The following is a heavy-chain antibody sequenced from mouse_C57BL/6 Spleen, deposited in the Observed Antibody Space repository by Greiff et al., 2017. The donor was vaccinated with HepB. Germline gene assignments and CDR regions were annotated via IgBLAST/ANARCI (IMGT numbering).Heavy chain of an antibody. CDR3: ARHQFITTVVAPLDY. CDR1: GFTFSSYG. J-gene: IGHJ2*01. D-gene: IGHD1-1*01. Sequence: EVQVVESGGDLVKPGGSLKLSCAASGFTFSSYGMSWVRQTPDKRLEWVATISSGGSYTYYTDSVKGRFTISRDNAKNTLYLQMSSLKSEDTAMYYCARHQFITTVVAPLDYWAKAPLSQSPQ. V-gene: IGHV5-6*01. CDR2: ISSGGSYT.